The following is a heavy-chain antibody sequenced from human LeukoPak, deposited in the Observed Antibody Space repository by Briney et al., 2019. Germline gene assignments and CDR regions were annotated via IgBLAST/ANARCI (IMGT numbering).Heavy chain of an antibody. CDR1: GYTFTSYA. J-gene: IGHJ4*02. V-gene: IGHV1-3*01. Sequence: ASVKVSCKASGYTFTSYAMHWVRQAPGQRLEWMGWINADNGNTKYSRKFQGRVTITRDTSASTAYMELSSLRSEDTAVYYCARDLLVATRPLHYWGQGTLVTVSS. CDR2: INADNGNT. D-gene: IGHD5-12*01. CDR3: ARDLLVATRPLHY.